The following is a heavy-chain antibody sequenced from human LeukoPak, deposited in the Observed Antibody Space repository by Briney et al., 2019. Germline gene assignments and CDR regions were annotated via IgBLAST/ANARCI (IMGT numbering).Heavy chain of an antibody. Sequence: GGSLRLSCAAYGFTFSGSAMHWVRQASGKGLEWVGRIRSKANSYATAYAASVKGRFTISRDDSKNTAYLQMNSLKTEDTAVYYCTSFVDTAMMYYFDYWGQGTLVTVSS. D-gene: IGHD5-18*01. J-gene: IGHJ4*02. CDR3: TSFVDTAMMYYFDY. CDR1: GFTFSGSA. CDR2: IRSKANSYAT. V-gene: IGHV3-73*01.